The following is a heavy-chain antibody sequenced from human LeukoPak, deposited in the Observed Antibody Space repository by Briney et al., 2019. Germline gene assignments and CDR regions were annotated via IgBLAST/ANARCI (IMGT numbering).Heavy chain of an antibody. Sequence: GGSLRLSCAASGFTFSDYYMSWIRQAPGEGLEWVSYISSSGSTIYYADSVKGRFTISRDNAKNSLYLQMNSLRAEDTAVYYCAKDQATYSSLIHTESNWFDPWGQGTLVTVSS. CDR3: AKDQATYSSLIHTESNWFDP. V-gene: IGHV3-11*01. J-gene: IGHJ5*02. D-gene: IGHD6-6*01. CDR1: GFTFSDYY. CDR2: ISSSGSTI.